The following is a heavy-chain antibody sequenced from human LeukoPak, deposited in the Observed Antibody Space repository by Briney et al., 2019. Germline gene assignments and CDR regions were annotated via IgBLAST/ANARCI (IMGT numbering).Heavy chain of an antibody. D-gene: IGHD4-11*01. CDR1: GFTFSSYN. Sequence: MAGGSLRLSCAASGFTFSSYNMNWVRQAPGKGLEWVSSISSSTSYIYYADSVKGRFTISRDNAKNSLYLQMKSLRAEDTAVYYCARADSTLGWGQGTLVTVSS. CDR2: ISSSTSYI. J-gene: IGHJ4*02. CDR3: ARADSTLG. V-gene: IGHV3-21*01.